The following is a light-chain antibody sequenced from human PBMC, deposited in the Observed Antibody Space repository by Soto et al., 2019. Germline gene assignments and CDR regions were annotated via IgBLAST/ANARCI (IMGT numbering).Light chain of an antibody. CDR3: CSYAGSPRYV. CDR1: SSDVGGYNY. Sequence: QSALTQPRSGSGSPGQSVTISCTGTSSDVGGYNYVSWYQQHPGKAPKVMIYDVSERPSGVPYRFSGSKSGNTASLTISGLQAEDEADYYCCSYAGSPRYVFGAGTKVTVL. CDR2: DVS. V-gene: IGLV2-11*01. J-gene: IGLJ1*01.